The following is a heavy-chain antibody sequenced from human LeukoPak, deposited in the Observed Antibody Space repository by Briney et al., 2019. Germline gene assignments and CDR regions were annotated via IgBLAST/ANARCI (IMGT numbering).Heavy chain of an antibody. CDR1: GDSISSGSYY. J-gene: IGHJ4*02. V-gene: IGHV4-61*02. D-gene: IGHD3-22*01. CDR2: IYISGST. Sequence: SETLSLTCTVSGDSISSGSYYWSWIRQPAGKGLEWIGRIYISGSTNYNPSLKSRVTISVDTSKNQLSLKLSSVTDADTAVYYCAGTYYYDSSGYYHYSLWGQGTLVTVSS. CDR3: AGTYYYDSSGYYHYSL.